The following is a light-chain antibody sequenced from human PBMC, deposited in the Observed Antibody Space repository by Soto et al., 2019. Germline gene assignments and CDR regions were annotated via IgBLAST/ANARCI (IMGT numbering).Light chain of an antibody. Sequence: QSVLPQPPSASGTPGQRVTISCSGSTSNIGKNFVYWYQQLPGMAPRLLIYKNDQRPSGVPDRFSGSKSGTSASLAISGVRSEDEADYFCAVWDDSLTAYLFGSGTKVTVL. J-gene: IGLJ1*01. V-gene: IGLV1-47*01. CDR3: AVWDDSLTAYL. CDR2: KND. CDR1: TSNIGKNF.